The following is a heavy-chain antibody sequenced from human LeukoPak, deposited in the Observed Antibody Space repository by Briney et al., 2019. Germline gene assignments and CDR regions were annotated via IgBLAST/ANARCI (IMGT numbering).Heavy chain of an antibody. CDR1: GFTFSRYA. Sequence: GGSLRLSCAASGFTFSRYAVHWVRQAPGKGLEWVTVISFDGSDKYYADSVRGRFTISRDNSKNTLYLQMNGLKSDDTALYYCVRDALGSLDYWGQGTLVTVSS. V-gene: IGHV3-30*04. J-gene: IGHJ4*02. CDR2: ISFDGSDK. CDR3: VRDALGSLDY. D-gene: IGHD3-10*01.